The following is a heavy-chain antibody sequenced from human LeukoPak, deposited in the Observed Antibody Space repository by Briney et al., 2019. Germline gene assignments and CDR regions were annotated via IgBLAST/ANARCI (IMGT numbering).Heavy chain of an antibody. J-gene: IGHJ5*02. CDR1: GGSISSNTYF. V-gene: IGHV4-39*01. CDR3: ATSDTVSTYNWFDP. CDR2: IRYSGST. Sequence: PWETLSLTCIVSGGSISSNTYFWGWIRRPPGKGLEWIGSIRYSGSTYYNPSLKSRVTISVDTSNNQFSLHLTPLTAADTAVYYCATSDTVSTYNWFDPWGLGTLVTVS. D-gene: IGHD5/OR15-5a*01.